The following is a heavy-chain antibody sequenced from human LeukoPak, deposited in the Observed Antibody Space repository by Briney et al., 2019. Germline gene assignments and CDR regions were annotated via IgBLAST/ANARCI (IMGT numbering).Heavy chain of an antibody. D-gene: IGHD2-2*02. CDR2: IYHNGTP. CDR1: VGSINSGNW. CDR3: ATAPILRGEGGEHYKYGMDV. J-gene: IGHJ6*02. V-gene: IGHV4-4*02. Sequence: SSETLSLTCAVSVGSINSGNWWSWVRQSPGKGLEWIGEIYHNGTPNYNPSLKSRVTISADTFKNHFYLKMTSVTAADTAVYYCATAPILRGEGGEHYKYGMDVWGQGTTVIVSS.